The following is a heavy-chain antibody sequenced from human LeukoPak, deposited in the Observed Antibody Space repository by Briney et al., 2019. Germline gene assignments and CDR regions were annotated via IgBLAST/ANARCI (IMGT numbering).Heavy chain of an antibody. V-gene: IGHV3-30-3*01. CDR1: GFTFSRYA. CDR3: ARVYSGITPTLLY. CDR2: ISNDGSNK. J-gene: IGHJ4*02. D-gene: IGHD1-26*01. Sequence: GGSLRLSCAASGFTFSRYAIHWVRQAPGKGLEWVAVISNDGSNKYYADSVKGRFTISRDNSKNTLYLQMSSLRAEDTAVYYCARVYSGITPTLLYWGQGTLVTVSS.